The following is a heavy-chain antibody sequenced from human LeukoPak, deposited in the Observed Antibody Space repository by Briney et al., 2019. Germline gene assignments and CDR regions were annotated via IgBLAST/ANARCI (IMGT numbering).Heavy chain of an antibody. V-gene: IGHV3-33*06. J-gene: IGHJ3*02. CDR2: IWYGGSNK. CDR1: GFTFSSYG. CDR3: AKDPTSSSSRAFDI. D-gene: IGHD6-6*01. Sequence: PGRSLRLSCAASGFTFSSYGMHWVRQAPGKGLEWVAVIWYGGSNKYYADSVKGRFTISRDNSKNTLYLQMNSLRAEDTAVYYCAKDPTSSSSRAFDIWGQGTMVTVSS.